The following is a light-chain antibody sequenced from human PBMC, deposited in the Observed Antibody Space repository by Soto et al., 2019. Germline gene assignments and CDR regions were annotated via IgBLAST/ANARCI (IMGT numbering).Light chain of an antibody. J-gene: IGKJ5*01. CDR1: QSVNSR. CDR2: GAS. CDR3: QHYGRSPIT. V-gene: IGKV3-20*01. Sequence: EIMLPQSPGTLSLSPGERSPLSCRASQSVNSRLAWYQQKPGQAPRLLISGASSRATGIPDRFSGSGSATDFTLTISRLEPEDFALYYCQHYGRSPITFGQGTRLEI.